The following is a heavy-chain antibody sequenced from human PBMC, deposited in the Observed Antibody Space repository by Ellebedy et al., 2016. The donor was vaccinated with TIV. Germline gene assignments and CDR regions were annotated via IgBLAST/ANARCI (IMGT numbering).Heavy chain of an antibody. Sequence: GESLKISCAASGFTFGSYWMSWVRQPPGKGLEWVAYIYQDGSTTFYADSVKGRFTISRDNAKNSLYLQMNSLRAADTAVDHCARRGSNDDYAVQVNSWLDRWGQGTLVTVSS. V-gene: IGHV3-7*01. CDR2: IYQDGSTT. J-gene: IGHJ5*01. D-gene: IGHD4-17*01. CDR3: ARRGSNDDYAVQVNSWLDR. CDR1: GFTFGSYW.